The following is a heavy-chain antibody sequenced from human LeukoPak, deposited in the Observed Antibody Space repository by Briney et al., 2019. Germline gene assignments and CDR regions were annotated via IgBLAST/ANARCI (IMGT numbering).Heavy chain of an antibody. CDR2: IIPIFGTA. Sequence: SVKVSCKASGYTFTGYYMHWVRQAPGQGLEWMGGIIPIFGTANYAQKFQGRVTITADESTSTAYMELSSLRSEDTAVYYCARDRRERGYSYGYNWFDPWGQGTLVTVSS. D-gene: IGHD5-18*01. CDR1: GYTFTGYY. CDR3: ARDRRERGYSYGYNWFDP. V-gene: IGHV1-69*13. J-gene: IGHJ5*02.